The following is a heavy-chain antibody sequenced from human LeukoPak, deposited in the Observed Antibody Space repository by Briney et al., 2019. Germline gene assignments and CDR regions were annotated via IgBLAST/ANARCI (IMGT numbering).Heavy chain of an antibody. J-gene: IGHJ4*02. V-gene: IGHV4-34*01. CDR2: INRSGST. CDR1: GGSFSYYY. D-gene: IGHD2-21*02. Sequence: MSSETLSLTCAVYGGSFSYYYWSWIRQPPEKGLEWIGEINRSGSTNYSPSLKSRVTISVDTSKNQFSLKLSSVTAADTAVYYCARGGFYCGDDCYVDYWGQGTLVTVSS. CDR3: ARGGFYCGDDCYVDY.